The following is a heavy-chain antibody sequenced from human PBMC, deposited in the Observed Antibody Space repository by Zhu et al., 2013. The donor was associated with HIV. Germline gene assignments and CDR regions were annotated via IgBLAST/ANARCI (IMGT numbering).Heavy chain of an antibody. CDR3: ARGPFNYYGSGSYYNDFDY. Sequence: QVQLVQSGAEMKKPGSSVKVSCKASGGTLNKYAIIWVRQAPGQGLEWMGGIIPMFGTADYAQKFQGRVTMTRDTSTSTVYMELSSLRSEDTAVYYCARGPFNYYGSGSYYNDFDYWGQGTLVTVSS. CDR1: GGTLNKYA. D-gene: IGHD3-10*01. J-gene: IGHJ4*02. V-gene: IGHV1-69*06. CDR2: IIPMFGTA.